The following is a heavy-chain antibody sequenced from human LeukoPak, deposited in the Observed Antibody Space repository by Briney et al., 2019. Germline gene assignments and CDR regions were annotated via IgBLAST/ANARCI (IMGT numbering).Heavy chain of an antibody. J-gene: IGHJ4*02. CDR3: AREWQGGIAAAGTRIEGDY. CDR2: IKQDGSDK. Sequence: GGSLRLSCAASGFTFSDYWMSWVRQAPGKGLEWVANIKQDGSDKYYVDSVKGRFTISRDNAENSLFLQMNSLRVEDTAVYYCAREWQGGIAAAGTRIEGDYWGQGTLVAVSS. V-gene: IGHV3-7*01. CDR1: GFTFSDYW. D-gene: IGHD6-13*01.